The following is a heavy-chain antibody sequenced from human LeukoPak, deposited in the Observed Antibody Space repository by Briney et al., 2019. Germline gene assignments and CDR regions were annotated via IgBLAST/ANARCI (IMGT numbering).Heavy chain of an antibody. CDR1: GGSFSGYY. V-gene: IGHV4-34*01. J-gene: IGHJ6*03. Sequence: PSETLSLTCAVYGGSFSGYYWSWIRQPPGKGLEWIGEINHSGSTNYNPSLKSRVTISVDTSKNQFSLKLSSVTAADTAVYYCARTTRGRSWYLPNYYYYYYMDVWGKGTTVTISS. CDR2: INHSGST. D-gene: IGHD6-13*01. CDR3: ARTTRGRSWYLPNYYYYYYMDV.